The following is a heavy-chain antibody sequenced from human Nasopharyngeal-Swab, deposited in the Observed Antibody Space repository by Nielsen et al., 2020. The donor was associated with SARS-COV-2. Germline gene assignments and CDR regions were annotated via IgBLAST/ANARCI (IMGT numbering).Heavy chain of an antibody. V-gene: IGHV3-23*01. J-gene: IGHJ3*02. CDR3: AKDSIRYYYDASGAFDI. Sequence: WIRQPPGKGLEWVSSISGDDTSTFYADSVKGRFSISRDNSKNTLYLQMNSLRAEDTAVYYCAKDSIRYYYDASGAFDIWGQGTMVTVSS. D-gene: IGHD3-22*01. CDR2: ISGDDTST.